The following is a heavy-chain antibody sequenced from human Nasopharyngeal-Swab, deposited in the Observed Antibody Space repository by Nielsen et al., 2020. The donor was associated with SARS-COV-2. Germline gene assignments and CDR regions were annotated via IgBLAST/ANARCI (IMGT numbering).Heavy chain of an antibody. J-gene: IGHJ4*02. CDR2: IGTAGDT. D-gene: IGHD3-10*01. CDR3: ARSITVDY. CDR1: GFTFSSYD. V-gene: IGHV3-13*04. Sequence: GESLKISCAASGFTFSSYDMHWVRQATGKGLEWISAIGTAGDTYYPGSVKGRFTISRENAKNSLYLQMNSLRAEDTAVYYCARSITVDYWGQGTLVTVSS.